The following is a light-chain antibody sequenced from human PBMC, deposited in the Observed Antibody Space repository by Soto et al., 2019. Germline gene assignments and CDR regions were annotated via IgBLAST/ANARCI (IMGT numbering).Light chain of an antibody. V-gene: IGKV1-5*03. CDR1: QSISNW. Sequence: DIPMTQSPSTLSASVGDRVTITCRASQSISNWLAWYQQKPGKAPKLLIYKASRLEGGVPSRFSGSGSGTEFTLTISCLQPDDFATYYCQQYNTYSPLTFGGGTKVDIK. J-gene: IGKJ4*01. CDR2: KAS. CDR3: QQYNTYSPLT.